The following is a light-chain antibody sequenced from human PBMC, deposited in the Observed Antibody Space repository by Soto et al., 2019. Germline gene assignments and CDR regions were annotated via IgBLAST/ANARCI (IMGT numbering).Light chain of an antibody. V-gene: IGKV3D-20*01. J-gene: IGKJ2*01. Sequence: DIVLTQSPATLSLSPGERATLSCGASRSVSSSYLAWYQQKPGLAPRLLIYDASTRATGIPDRFSRSRSGTDFTITISRLEPEDFAVYNCQQYGSSPRYTFGQSTKRWIK. CDR1: RSVSSSY. CDR3: QQYGSSPRYT. CDR2: DAS.